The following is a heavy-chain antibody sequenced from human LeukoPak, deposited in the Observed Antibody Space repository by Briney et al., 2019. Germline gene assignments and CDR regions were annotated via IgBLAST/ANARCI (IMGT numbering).Heavy chain of an antibody. V-gene: IGHV1-2*02. CDR2: INPNRGGT. J-gene: IGHJ6*03. Sequence: AVTVSCMASGYTFTVYYMHWVRQPPGQGLAWVGWINPNRGGTNYAQKVQGSVTMTRDTYISTAYMELRRLRSDDTGLYFCARVVYYDYMDVWGKGTTVTVSS. CDR1: GYTFTVYY. CDR3: ARVVYYDYMDV. D-gene: IGHD2-15*01.